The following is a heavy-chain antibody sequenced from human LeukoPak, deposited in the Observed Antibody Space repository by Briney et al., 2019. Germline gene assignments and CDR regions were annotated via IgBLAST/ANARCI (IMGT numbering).Heavy chain of an antibody. CDR3: ARVYDGYTNRWFDP. CDR2: ISAYNGNT. D-gene: IGHD5-24*01. J-gene: IGHJ5*02. CDR1: GYTFTSYG. V-gene: IGHV1-18*01. Sequence: ASVKVSCKASGYTFTSYGISWVRQAPGQGLEWMGWISAYNGNTNYAQKLQGRVTMTTDTSTSTAYMELSSLRSEDTAVYYCARVYDGYTNRWFDPWGQGTLVTVSS.